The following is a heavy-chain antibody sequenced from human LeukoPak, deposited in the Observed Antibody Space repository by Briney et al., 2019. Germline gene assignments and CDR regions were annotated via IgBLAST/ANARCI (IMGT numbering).Heavy chain of an antibody. Sequence: GGSLRLSCGASGFTFTNYGMHWVRQAPGRGLEWVAFIRNDGSNKYYAESVKGRFTISRDNAKNSLYLQMNSLRAEDTAVYYCTRDFYVADDVYWGQGTLVTVSS. CDR3: TRDFYVADDVY. CDR2: IRNDGSNK. V-gene: IGHV3-30*02. J-gene: IGHJ4*02. CDR1: GFTFTNYG. D-gene: IGHD6-19*01.